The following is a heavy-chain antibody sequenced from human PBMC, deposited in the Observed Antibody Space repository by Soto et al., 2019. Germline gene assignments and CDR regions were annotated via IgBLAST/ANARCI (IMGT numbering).Heavy chain of an antibody. CDR2: IYSGGST. V-gene: IGHV3-53*01. J-gene: IGHJ6*02. CDR3: ASRPGGRYYYYGMHV. CDR1: GFTVSSNY. Sequence: EVQLVESGGGLIQPGGSLRLSCAASGFTVSSNYMSWFRQAPGKGLEWVSVIYSGGSTYYADSVKGRFTISRDNSKTTLYLQMNSLRAEDTAVYSCASRPGGRYYYYGMHVWGQGPTVAV. D-gene: IGHD3-10*01.